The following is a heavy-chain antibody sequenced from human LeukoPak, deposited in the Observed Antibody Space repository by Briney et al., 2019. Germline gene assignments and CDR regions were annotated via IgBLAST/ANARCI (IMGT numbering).Heavy chain of an antibody. CDR1: GYTFTNFG. Sequence: GASVKVSCKASGYTFTNFGITWVRQAPGQGLEWMGGIIPIFGTANYAQKFQGRVTITTDESTSTAYMELSSLRSEDTAVYYCARDRGWLDPWGQGTLVTVSS. J-gene: IGHJ5*02. CDR2: IIPIFGTA. CDR3: ARDRGWLDP. V-gene: IGHV1-69*05. D-gene: IGHD3-10*01.